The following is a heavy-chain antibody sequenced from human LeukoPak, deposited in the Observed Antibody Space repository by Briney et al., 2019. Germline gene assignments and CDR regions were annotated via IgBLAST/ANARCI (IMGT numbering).Heavy chain of an antibody. D-gene: IGHD4-17*01. Sequence: GGSLRLSCAASGFTFSSYWMSWVRQAPGKGLEWVANIKQDGSEKYYVDSVKGRFTISRDNAKNSLYLQMNSLRAEDTAVYYCAREASYGDPAFDYWGQGTLVTVSS. CDR2: IKQDGSEK. J-gene: IGHJ4*02. CDR1: GFTFSSYW. V-gene: IGHV3-7*01. CDR3: AREASYGDPAFDY.